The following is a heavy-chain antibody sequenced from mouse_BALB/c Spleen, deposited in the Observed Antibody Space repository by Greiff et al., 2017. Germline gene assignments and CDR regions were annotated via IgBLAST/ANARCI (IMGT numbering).Heavy chain of an antibody. CDR3: ASALYYGYRAY. V-gene: IGHV1-63*01. CDR2: IYPGSGNT. J-gene: IGHJ3*01. D-gene: IGHD1-2*01. CDR1: GYAFTNYW. Sequence: VQLQQSGAELVRPGTSVKISCKASGYAFTNYWLGWVKQRPGHGLEWIGDIYPGSGNTYYNEKFKGKATLTADKSSSTAYMQLSSLTSEDSAVYFCASALYYGYRAYWGQGTLVTVSA.